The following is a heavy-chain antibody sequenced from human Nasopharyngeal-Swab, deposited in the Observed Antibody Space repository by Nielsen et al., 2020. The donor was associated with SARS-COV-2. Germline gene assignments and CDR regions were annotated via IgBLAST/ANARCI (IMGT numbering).Heavy chain of an antibody. CDR2: MNPNSGNT. D-gene: IGHD6-19*01. CDR1: GYTFTSYD. J-gene: IGHJ4*02. CDR3: ARFGPGYSSGWYGNDY. Sequence: ASEKVSCKASGYTFTSYDINWVRQATGQGLEWMGWMNPNSGNTGYAQKFQGRVTMTRNTSISTAYMELSSLRSEDTAVYYCARFGPGYSSGWYGNDYWGQGTLVTVSS. V-gene: IGHV1-8*01.